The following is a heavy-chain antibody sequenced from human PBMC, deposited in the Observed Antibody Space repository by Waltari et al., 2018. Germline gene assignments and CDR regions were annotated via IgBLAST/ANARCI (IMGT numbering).Heavy chain of an antibody. J-gene: IGHJ4*02. D-gene: IGHD2-15*01. CDR2: IAYEGNNK. Sequence: QVQVVESGGGVVQPGRYLRLSCAASGLTFSDYAMQWARQAPGKGLAWVAVIAYEGNNKYYRDSVKIRFTISTDKSKNALVLQVNGLRGEDTSVYYCARASNARHCSGGSCYYGDCWGQGTLVTFSA. CDR1: GLTFSDYA. V-gene: IGHV3-30*04. CDR3: ARASNARHCSGGSCYYGDC.